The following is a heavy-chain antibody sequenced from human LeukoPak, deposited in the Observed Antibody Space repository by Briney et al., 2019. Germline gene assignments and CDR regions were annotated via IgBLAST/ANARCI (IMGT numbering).Heavy chain of an antibody. J-gene: IGHJ4*02. D-gene: IGHD3-10*01. Sequence: PSETLSLTCAVYGGSFSGYYWSWIRQPPGKGLEWIGEINHSGSTNYNPSLKSRVTISVDTSKNQFSLKLSSVTAADTAVYYCARGDPTMVRGVIGANWGVDFDYWGQGTPVTVSS. CDR1: GGSFSGYY. CDR3: ARGDPTMVRGVIGANWGVDFDY. CDR2: INHSGST. V-gene: IGHV4-34*01.